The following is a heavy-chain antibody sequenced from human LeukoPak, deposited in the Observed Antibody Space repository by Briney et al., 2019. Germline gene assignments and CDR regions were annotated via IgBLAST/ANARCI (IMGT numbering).Heavy chain of an antibody. V-gene: IGHV3-48*02. D-gene: IGHD3-10*02. CDR3: VRGAGGPRNYVLDY. Sequence: PGGSLRLSCAASGFTFSGYNMNWVRQAPGKGLEWVAYISIRSDIIYYADSVQGRFTISRDNAKNTVYLQMSGLRDDDTALYFCVRGAGGPRNYVLDYWGQGALVSVSS. CDR1: GFTFSGYN. J-gene: IGHJ4*02. CDR2: ISIRSDII.